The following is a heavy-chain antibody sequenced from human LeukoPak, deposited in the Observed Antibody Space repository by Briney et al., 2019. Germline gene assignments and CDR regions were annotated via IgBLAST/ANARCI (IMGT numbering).Heavy chain of an antibody. V-gene: IGHV1-58*01. CDR3: AATLTVTAGSTYYGMDV. J-gene: IGHJ6*02. CDR1: GFSFSTSA. Sequence: ASVKVSCKASGFSFSTSAVQWVRQARGQRLEWIGWTVVGSGNTNYAQKFQGTVTISRDMSTNTAYLELTSLRSEDTAVYYCAATLTVTAGSTYYGMDVWGQGTTITVSS. D-gene: IGHD4-17*01. CDR2: TVVGSGNT.